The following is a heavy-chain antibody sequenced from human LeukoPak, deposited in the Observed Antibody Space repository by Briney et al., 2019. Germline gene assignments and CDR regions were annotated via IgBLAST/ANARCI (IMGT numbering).Heavy chain of an antibody. Sequence: PGGSLRLSCAASGFTFSSYGMHWVRQAPGKGLEWVAVISYDGSNKYYADSVKGRFTISRDNSKNTLYLQMNSLRAEDTAVYYCARGAPFWTMVRGVIITGPDYWGQGTLVTVSS. CDR3: ARGAPFWTMVRGVIITGPDY. CDR2: ISYDGSNK. D-gene: IGHD3-10*01. J-gene: IGHJ4*02. V-gene: IGHV3-30*03. CDR1: GFTFSSYG.